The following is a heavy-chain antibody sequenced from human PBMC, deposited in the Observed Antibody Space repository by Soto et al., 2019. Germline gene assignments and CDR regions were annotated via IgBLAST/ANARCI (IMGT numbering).Heavy chain of an antibody. Sequence: PGGSLRLSCAASGFTFSSYSMNWVRQAPGKGLEWVSSISSSSSYIYYADSVKGRFTISRDNAKNSLYLKMNSLRAEETAVYYCARDLIRPPILTGYFDWGQGTLVTVSS. V-gene: IGHV3-21*01. CDR3: ARDLIRPPILTGYFD. CDR2: ISSSSSYI. D-gene: IGHD3-9*01. J-gene: IGHJ4*02. CDR1: GFTFSSYS.